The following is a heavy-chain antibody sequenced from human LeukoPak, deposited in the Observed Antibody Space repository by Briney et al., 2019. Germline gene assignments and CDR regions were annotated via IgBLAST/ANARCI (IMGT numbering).Heavy chain of an antibody. V-gene: IGHV3-11*01. CDR3: ARDSRRAAAGTRAFDI. CDR2: ISSSGSTI. Sequence: GGSLRLSCAASGFTFSDYYMSWIRQAPGKGLEWVSYISSSGSTIYYADSVKGRFTISRDNAENSLYLQMNSLRAEDTAVYYCARDSRRAAAGTRAFDIWGQGTVVTVSS. J-gene: IGHJ3*02. D-gene: IGHD6-13*01. CDR1: GFTFSDYY.